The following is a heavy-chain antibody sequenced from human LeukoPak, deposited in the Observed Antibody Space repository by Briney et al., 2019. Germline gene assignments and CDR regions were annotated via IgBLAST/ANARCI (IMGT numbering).Heavy chain of an antibody. V-gene: IGHV4-4*02. CDR1: GGSISSSNW. D-gene: IGHD2-2*01. J-gene: IGHJ4*02. CDR2: IYHSGST. Sequence: PSGSLSLTCAVSGGSISSSNWWSWVRQPPGKGLEWIGEIYHSGSTNYNPSLKSRVTISVDKSKNQFSLKLSSVTAADTAVYYCARGSLPAATNYYFDYWGQGTLVTVSS. CDR3: ARGSLPAATNYYFDY.